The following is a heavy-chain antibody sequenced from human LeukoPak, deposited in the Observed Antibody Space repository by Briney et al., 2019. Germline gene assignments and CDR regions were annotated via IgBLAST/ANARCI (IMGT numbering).Heavy chain of an antibody. V-gene: IGHV3-20*04. CDR3: ARAYYYDSSGYYYAGPPYFDY. CDR2: INWNGGST. Sequence: RPGGSLRLSCAASGFTFDDYGMSWVRQVPGKGLEWVSGINWNGGSTGNADSVKGRFTISRDNAKNSLYLQMNSLRGEDTAVYYCARAYYYDSSGYYYAGPPYFDYWGQGTLVTVSS. CDR1: GFTFDDYG. J-gene: IGHJ4*02. D-gene: IGHD3-22*01.